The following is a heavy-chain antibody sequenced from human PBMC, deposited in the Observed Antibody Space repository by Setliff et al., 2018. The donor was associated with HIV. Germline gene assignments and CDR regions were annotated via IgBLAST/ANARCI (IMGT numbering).Heavy chain of an antibody. CDR1: GGSISSYY. Sequence: SETLSLTCTASGGSISSYYWSWIRQPPGKRLEWIGYIYYTGSTNYNPSLKSRVTISVDTSKNQFSLKLSSVTAADTAVYYCARVRWELRETFDYWGQGTLVTVSS. CDR2: IYYTGST. J-gene: IGHJ4*02. CDR3: ARVRWELRETFDY. V-gene: IGHV4-59*01. D-gene: IGHD1-26*01.